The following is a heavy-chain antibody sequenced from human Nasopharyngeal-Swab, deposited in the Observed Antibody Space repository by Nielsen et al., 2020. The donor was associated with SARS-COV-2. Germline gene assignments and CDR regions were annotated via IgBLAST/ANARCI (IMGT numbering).Heavy chain of an antibody. CDR1: GGSISSSSYY. D-gene: IGHD6-19*01. Sequence: SETLSLTCTVSGGSISSSSYYWGWIRQPPGKGLEWIGSIYYSGSTYYNPSLKSRVTISVDTSKNQFSLKLSSVTAADTAVYYCARLPRSYSSGWYAGYDSWGQGTLVTVSS. CDR3: ARLPRSYSSGWYAGYDS. V-gene: IGHV4-39*01. CDR2: IYYSGST. J-gene: IGHJ4*02.